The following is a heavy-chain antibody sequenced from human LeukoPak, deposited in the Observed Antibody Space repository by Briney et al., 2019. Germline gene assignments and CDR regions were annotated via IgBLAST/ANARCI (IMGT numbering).Heavy chain of an antibody. D-gene: IGHD6-6*01. Sequence: GRSLRLSCAASGFTFSSYAMHWVRQAPGKGLEWVAVISYDGSNKYYPDSVKGRFTISRDNSKNTLYLQMNSLRAEDTAVYYCARDRIAAYNWFDPWGQGTLVTVSS. CDR2: ISYDGSNK. CDR1: GFTFSSYA. V-gene: IGHV3-30*01. CDR3: ARDRIAAYNWFDP. J-gene: IGHJ5*02.